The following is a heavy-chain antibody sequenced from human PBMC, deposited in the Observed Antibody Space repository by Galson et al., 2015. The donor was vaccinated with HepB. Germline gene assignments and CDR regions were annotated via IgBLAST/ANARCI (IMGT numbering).Heavy chain of an antibody. CDR3: ARHAQNGGGFGELFRVGFYYYGMDV. V-gene: IGHV5-51*01. Sequence: QSGAEVKKPGESLKISCKGSGYSFTSYWIGWVRQMPGKGLEWMGIIYPGDSDTRYSPSFQGQVTISADKSISTAYLQWSSLKASDTAMYYCARHAQNGGGFGELFRVGFYYYGMDVWGQGTTVTVSS. J-gene: IGHJ6*02. CDR1: GYSFTSYW. CDR2: IYPGDSDT. D-gene: IGHD3-10*01.